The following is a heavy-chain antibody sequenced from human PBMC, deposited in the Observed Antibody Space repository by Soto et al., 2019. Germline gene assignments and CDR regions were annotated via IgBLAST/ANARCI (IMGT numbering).Heavy chain of an antibody. D-gene: IGHD5-18*01. CDR3: AKDTAPQVV. CDR1: GFAFSAYD. V-gene: IGHV3-23*01. Sequence: PGGSLRLSCVASGFAFSAYDMSWVRQGQGKGLEWVSGISETGSGTYYADSVKGRFTISRDNSKNTLYLQMSSLRAEDTAVYYCAKDTAPQVVWGQGTTVTSP. CDR2: ISETGSGT. J-gene: IGHJ6*02.